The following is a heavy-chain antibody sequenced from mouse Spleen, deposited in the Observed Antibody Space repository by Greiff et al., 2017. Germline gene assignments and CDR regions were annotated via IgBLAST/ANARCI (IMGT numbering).Heavy chain of an antibody. CDR1: GYTFTGSW. J-gene: IGHJ2*01. Sequence: LVESGAELMKPGASVKLSCQATGYTFTGSWIEWVKQRPGHGLEWIGEIVPGSGSTHYNEKCTGKAPFTADTSSNPAYMQLRSLKTEDSASYYCARDCPVDYWGQGTTRTVSS. CDR3: ARDCPVDY. CDR2: IVPGSGST. V-gene: IGHV1-9*01.